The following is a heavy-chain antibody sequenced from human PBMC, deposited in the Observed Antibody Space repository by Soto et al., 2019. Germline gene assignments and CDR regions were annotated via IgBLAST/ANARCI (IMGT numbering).Heavy chain of an antibody. V-gene: IGHV4-4*02. J-gene: IGHJ4*02. CDR3: AREVPTAGFDY. D-gene: IGHD5-12*01. CDR1: GGSISSNNW. Sequence: GTLSPTRAVSGGSISSNNWGRLVRQPPGKGLEWIGEIYHSGSTNYNPSLKSRVTISVDKSKNQFSPKLSSVTAADTAVYYCAREVPTAGFDYWGQGTLVTVSS. CDR2: IYHSGST.